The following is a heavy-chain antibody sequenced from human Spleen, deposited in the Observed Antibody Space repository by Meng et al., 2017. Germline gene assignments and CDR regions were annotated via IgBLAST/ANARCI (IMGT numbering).Heavy chain of an antibody. CDR3: ATVGMGLDS. V-gene: IGHV4-31*01. CDR2: IFYNGHT. J-gene: IGHJ4*02. CDR1: GGSISTAGYY. Sequence: QGQLQGSGPGLVKPSQTLSLTCTVSGGSISTAGYYWNWIRQRPGQGLEWIGYIFYNGHTYHNSSLKSLVGTSVDTSQNHFFLKLNSVTAADTAVYYCATVGMGLDSWGQGILVTVSS. D-gene: IGHD7-27*01.